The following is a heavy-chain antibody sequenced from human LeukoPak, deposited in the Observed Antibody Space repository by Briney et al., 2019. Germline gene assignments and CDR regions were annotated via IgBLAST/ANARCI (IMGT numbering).Heavy chain of an antibody. Sequence: ASVKVSCKASGYTFTGYYMHWVRQAPGQGLEWMGRINPNSGGTNYEQKFQGRVTMTRDTSISTAYMELSRLRSDDTAVYYCARDDVGFSIDYWGQGTLVTVSS. CDR3: ARDDVGFSIDY. V-gene: IGHV1-2*06. CDR1: GYTFTGYY. CDR2: INPNSGGT. J-gene: IGHJ4*02. D-gene: IGHD1-26*01.